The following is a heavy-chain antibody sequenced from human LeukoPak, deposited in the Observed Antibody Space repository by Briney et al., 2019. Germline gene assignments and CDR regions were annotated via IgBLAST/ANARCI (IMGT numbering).Heavy chain of an antibody. D-gene: IGHD2-8*01. CDR2: VNPKSGNT. J-gene: IGHJ4*02. CDR1: GGTFISYA. CDR3: AGGLPLGYCTYGVCYPPKHFDF. Sequence: GASVKVSCKASGGTFISYAISWVRQAPGQGLEWMGWVNPKSGNTGYKQKFQARVTITRDTSITTAYMELSSLTSDDTAVYFCAGGLPLGYCTYGVCYPPKHFDFWGQGTLVTVSS. V-gene: IGHV1-8*03.